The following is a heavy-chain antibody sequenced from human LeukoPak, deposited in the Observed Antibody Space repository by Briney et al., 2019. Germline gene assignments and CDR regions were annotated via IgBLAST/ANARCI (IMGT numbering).Heavy chain of an antibody. D-gene: IGHD3-22*01. Sequence: GGSLTLSCVASGFTFSSYAMSWVRQAPARGLEWVSTISSSGANTYYADSVRGRFTISRDNSKNTLYLQMNSLRAEDTAVYYCAKDGHYDSSGFTLQYWGQGTLVTVSS. CDR2: ISSSGANT. CDR1: GFTFSSYA. J-gene: IGHJ1*01. V-gene: IGHV3-23*01. CDR3: AKDGHYDSSGFTLQY.